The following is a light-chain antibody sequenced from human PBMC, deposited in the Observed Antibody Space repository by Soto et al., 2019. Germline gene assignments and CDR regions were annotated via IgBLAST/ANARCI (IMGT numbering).Light chain of an antibody. Sequence: DIQMTQSPSTLSASVGDRVTITCRASQSISCWLAWYQQKPWKAPKLLIYKASSLEIGVPSRFSGSGSGTEFTLTISSLQPDDFATYYCQQYNSMGTFGQGTKLEIK. CDR3: QQYNSMGT. CDR1: QSISCW. V-gene: IGKV1-5*03. J-gene: IGKJ2*01. CDR2: KAS.